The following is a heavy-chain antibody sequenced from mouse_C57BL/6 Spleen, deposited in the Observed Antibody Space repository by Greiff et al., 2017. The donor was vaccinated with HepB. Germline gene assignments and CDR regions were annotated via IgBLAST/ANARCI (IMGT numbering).Heavy chain of an antibody. CDR2: ISDGGSYT. D-gene: IGHD2-5*01. V-gene: IGHV5-4*01. J-gene: IGHJ2*01. Sequence: EVQLQESGGGLVKPGGSLKLSCAASGFTFSSYAMSWVRQTPEKRLEWVATISDGGSYTYYPDNVKGRFTISRDNAKNNLYLQMSHLKSEDTAMYYCARDTYYSNYFDYWGQGTTLTVSS. CDR3: ARDTYYSNYFDY. CDR1: GFTFSSYA.